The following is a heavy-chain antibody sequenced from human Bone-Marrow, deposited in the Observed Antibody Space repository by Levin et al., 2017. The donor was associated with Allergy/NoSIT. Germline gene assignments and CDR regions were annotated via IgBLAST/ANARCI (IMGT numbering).Heavy chain of an antibody. J-gene: IGHJ4*02. CDR1: GGSFGGYF. CDR2: IYYSGST. CDR3: ARDGMITFGGVIVTKFDY. D-gene: IGHD3-16*02. Sequence: SETLSLTCAVSGGSFGGYFWTWIRQTPGKGLEWIGSIYYSGSTYYNPSLKSRVTISVDTSKNQFSLKLSSVTAADTAVYYCARDGMITFGGVIVTKFDYWGQGTLVTVSS. V-gene: IGHV4-34*01.